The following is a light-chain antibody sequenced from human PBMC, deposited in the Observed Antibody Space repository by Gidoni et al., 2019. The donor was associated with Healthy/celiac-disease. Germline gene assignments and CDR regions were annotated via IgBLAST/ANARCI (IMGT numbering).Light chain of an antibody. V-gene: IGKV1-27*01. J-gene: IGKJ3*01. Sequence: IQMTQSPSSLSASVGERVTITCRASQGISNYLAWYQQKPGKVPTILIYAASTLQSGVPSRFSGSGAGTDFTLTISSLQPEDVATYYCQKYNSAPRGTFGPGTKVDIK. CDR3: QKYNSAPRGT. CDR2: AAS. CDR1: QGISNY.